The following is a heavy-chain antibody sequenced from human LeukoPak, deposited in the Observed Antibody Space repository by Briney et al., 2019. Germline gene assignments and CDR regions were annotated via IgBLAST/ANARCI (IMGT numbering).Heavy chain of an antibody. D-gene: IGHD3-16*02. J-gene: IGHJ4*02. V-gene: IGHV3-49*04. CDR1: GFTFSSYS. CDR2: IRSKAYGGTT. CDR3: TRYAFGGVIPFGY. Sequence: GGSLRLSCAASGFTFSSYSMSWVRQAPGKGLEWVGFIRSKAYGGTTEYAASVKGRFTISRDDSKSIAYLQMNSLKTEDTAVYYCTRYAFGGVIPFGYWGQGTLVTVSS.